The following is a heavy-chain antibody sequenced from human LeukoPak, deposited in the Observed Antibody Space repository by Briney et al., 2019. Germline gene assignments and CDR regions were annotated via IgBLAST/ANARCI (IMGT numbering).Heavy chain of an antibody. CDR2: FDPEDDER. CDR3: ATELRSGYFDY. CDR1: GYVLSELS. D-gene: IGHD3-22*01. V-gene: IGHV1-24*01. Sequence: ASVKVPCKLSGYVLSELSMHWVRQAPGKGLEWMGGFDPEDDERIYAQKFQGRVTMTEDTSTDTAHMELSSLRSEDTAVYYCATELRSGYFDYWGQGTLVTVSS. J-gene: IGHJ4*02.